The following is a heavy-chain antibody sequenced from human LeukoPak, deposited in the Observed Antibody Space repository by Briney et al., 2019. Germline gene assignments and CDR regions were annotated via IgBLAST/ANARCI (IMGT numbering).Heavy chain of an antibody. CDR3: VKDRRSARNSALSWFDP. Sequence: GGSLRLSCAASGFTFINYVMTWVGQAPGKGLEWGSTISGTDGLTTSTSYADCVKGRFTISRDTSDKHLYLQMDGLRADDTALYYCVKDRRSARNSALSWFDPWGQGALVTVSS. CDR2: ISGTDGLTTST. CDR1: GFTFINYV. J-gene: IGHJ5*02. D-gene: IGHD4-23*01. V-gene: IGHV3-23*01.